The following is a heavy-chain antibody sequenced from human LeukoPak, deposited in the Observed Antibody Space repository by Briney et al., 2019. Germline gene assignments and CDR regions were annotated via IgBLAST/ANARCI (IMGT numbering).Heavy chain of an antibody. J-gene: IGHJ4*02. CDR2: IYHSGST. CDR1: GYSISSGYY. Sequence: SETLSLTCTVSGYSISSGYYWGWIRQPPGKGLEWIGSIYHSGSTYYNPSLKSRVTISVDTSKNQFSLKLSSVTAADTAVYYCARLDYGDYGGVYWGQGTLVTVSS. CDR3: ARLDYGDYGGVY. D-gene: IGHD4-17*01. V-gene: IGHV4-38-2*02.